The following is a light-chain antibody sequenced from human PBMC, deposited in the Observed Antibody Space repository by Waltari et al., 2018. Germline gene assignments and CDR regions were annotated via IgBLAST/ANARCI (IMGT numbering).Light chain of an antibody. Sequence: SALTQPDSVSGSPGQSITISCSGFSSDSGGYDYVSWYQPHPGKAPKVFIYDVSNRPSGVSTRFSGSKSGSSASLTISGLQAEDEADYYCSSFTSSTTGIFGGGTKLTVL. J-gene: IGLJ2*01. CDR2: DVS. CDR1: SSDSGGYDY. V-gene: IGLV2-14*01. CDR3: SSFTSSTTGI.